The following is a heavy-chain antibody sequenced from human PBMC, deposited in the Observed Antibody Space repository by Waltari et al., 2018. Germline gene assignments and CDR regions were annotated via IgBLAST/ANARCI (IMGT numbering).Heavy chain of an antibody. CDR3: ARIPFHYYALDV. J-gene: IGHJ6*02. D-gene: IGHD2-2*02. CDR1: GDSISSHNW. V-gene: IGHV4-4*02. Sequence: QVQLQESGPGLVKPSGTLSLTCAVSGDSISSHNWWRWVRQPPGKGLEWIGEIYHSGSTNYNPSLKSRVTISVDKSKNQFSLNLSSLTAADTAVYYCARIPFHYYALDVWGQGTTVTVSS. CDR2: IYHSGST.